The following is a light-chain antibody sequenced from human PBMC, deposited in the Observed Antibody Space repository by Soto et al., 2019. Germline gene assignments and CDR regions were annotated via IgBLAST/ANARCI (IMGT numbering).Light chain of an antibody. Sequence: DIQMTQSPSTLSASVGDSVTITCRASQSISSWLAWYQQKPGKAPKLLIYDASSWESGVPSRFSGSGSGTEFTLTISSLQPDDFATYYCQQYNSYLYTFGQGTKLEI. CDR3: QQYNSYLYT. J-gene: IGKJ2*01. CDR1: QSISSW. CDR2: DAS. V-gene: IGKV1-5*01.